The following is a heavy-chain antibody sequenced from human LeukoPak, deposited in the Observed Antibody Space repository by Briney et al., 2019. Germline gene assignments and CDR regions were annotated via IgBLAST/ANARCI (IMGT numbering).Heavy chain of an antibody. CDR1: GFTFSDYY. CDR3: ARVERGYSYGTYHRRYYYYYYMDV. Sequence: GGSLRLSCAASGFTFSDYYMGWIRQTPGKGLEWVSYISSSGGTIYYADSVKGRFTISRDNAKNSLYLQMNSLRAEDTALYYCARVERGYSYGTYHRRYYYYYYMDVWGKGTTVTVSS. D-gene: IGHD5-18*01. J-gene: IGHJ6*03. V-gene: IGHV3-11*01. CDR2: ISSSGGTI.